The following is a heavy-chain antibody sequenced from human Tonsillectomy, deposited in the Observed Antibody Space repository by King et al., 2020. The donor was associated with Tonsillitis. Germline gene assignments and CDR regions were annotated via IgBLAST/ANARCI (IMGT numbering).Heavy chain of an antibody. CDR2: ISSSSTYT. V-gene: IGHV3-11*05. CDR1: GFTFSDYY. D-gene: IGHD1-26*01. J-gene: IGHJ6*03. CDR3: ARVRGSYSSYYLYYMDV. Sequence: VQLVESGGGLVKPGGSLRLSCAASGFTFSDYYMTWIRQAPGKGLEWVSNISSSSTYTNYADFVKGRFSVSRDNAKNSVYLQMNSLRAEDTAVYYCARVRGSYSSYYLYYMDVWGKGTTVTVSS.